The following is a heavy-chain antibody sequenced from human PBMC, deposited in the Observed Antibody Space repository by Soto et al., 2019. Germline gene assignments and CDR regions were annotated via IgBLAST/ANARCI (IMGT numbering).Heavy chain of an antibody. CDR2: IDPSDSYT. D-gene: IGHD3-3*01. CDR3: ARHGGGNYYYYYGMDV. Sequence: PGESLKISCKGSGYSFTSYWISWVRQMPGKGLEWMGRIDPSDSYTNYSPSFQGHVTISADKSISTAYLQWSSLKASDTAMYYCARHGGGNYYYYYGMDVWGQGTTVTVSS. J-gene: IGHJ6*02. CDR1: GYSFTSYW. V-gene: IGHV5-10-1*01.